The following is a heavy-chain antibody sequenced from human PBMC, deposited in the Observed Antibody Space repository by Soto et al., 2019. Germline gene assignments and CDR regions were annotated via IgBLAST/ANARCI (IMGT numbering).Heavy chain of an antibody. D-gene: IGHD2-15*01. V-gene: IGHV1-18*01. CDR3: ARGDGGTLDY. CDR1: GYTFRNYG. J-gene: IGHJ4*02. Sequence: QVQLVQSGAEVKKPGASVTVSCKASGYTFRNYGITWVRQAPGQGLEWMAWITIYYGDTKTAQKYQGRVTVTADTSTSTAYMELRSLTSDDTAVYYCARGDGGTLDYCGQGTLVSVSS. CDR2: ITIYYGDT.